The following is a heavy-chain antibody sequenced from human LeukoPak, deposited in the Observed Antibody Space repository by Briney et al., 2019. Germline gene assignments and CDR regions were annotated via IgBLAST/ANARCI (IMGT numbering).Heavy chain of an antibody. CDR1: GYTFTNYY. J-gene: IGHJ4*02. Sequence: ASVKVSCTASGYTFTNYYMHWVRQAPGQGLEWIGLINPTGTGTNYAQKFRGRVTMTRDTSTTTVYMELSSLRSEDTAVYYCAREESGGYFDYWGQGTLVTVSS. CDR3: AREESGGYFDY. CDR2: INPTGTGT. V-gene: IGHV1-46*01. D-gene: IGHD2-8*02.